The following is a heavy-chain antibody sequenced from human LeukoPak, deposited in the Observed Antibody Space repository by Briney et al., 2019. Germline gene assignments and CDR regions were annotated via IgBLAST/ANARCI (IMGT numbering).Heavy chain of an antibody. Sequence: GGSLRLSCAASGFTFSSYAMSCVRQAPGKGLEWVSAIGGSGGSTYYADSVKGRFTISRDNSKNTLYLQMNSLRAEDTAVYYCAKDQYDSSIFDYWGQGTLVTVSS. CDR1: GFTFSSYA. CDR3: AKDQYDSSIFDY. J-gene: IGHJ4*02. D-gene: IGHD3-22*01. V-gene: IGHV3-23*01. CDR2: IGGSGGST.